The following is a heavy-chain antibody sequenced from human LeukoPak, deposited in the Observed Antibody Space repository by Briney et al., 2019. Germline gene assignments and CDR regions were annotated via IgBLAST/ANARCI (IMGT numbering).Heavy chain of an antibody. J-gene: IGHJ4*02. V-gene: IGHV3-23*01. CDR1: GFSFSDSW. CDR2: ISDSGGST. D-gene: IGHD1-26*01. CDR3: AKTMGAIDHDY. Sequence: GGSLRLSCGASGFSFSDSWMTWVRQAPGKGLEWVSGISDSGGSTYYADSVKGRFTISRDNSKNTLYLQMNSLRAEDTAVYYCAKTMGAIDHDYWGQGTLVTVSS.